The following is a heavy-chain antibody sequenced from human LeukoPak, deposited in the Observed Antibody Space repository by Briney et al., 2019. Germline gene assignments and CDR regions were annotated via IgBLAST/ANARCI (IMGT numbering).Heavy chain of an antibody. CDR1: GFTFSSYA. J-gene: IGHJ4*02. Sequence: RAGGSLRLSCAASGFTFSSYAMSWVRQAPGKGLEWVSAISSSGGSTYYADSVKGRFTISRDNSKNTLYLQMNSLRAEDTAVYYCAKDPYIYYDSSGRPYWGQGTLVTVSS. D-gene: IGHD3-22*01. CDR3: AKDPYIYYDSSGRPY. CDR2: ISSSGGST. V-gene: IGHV3-23*01.